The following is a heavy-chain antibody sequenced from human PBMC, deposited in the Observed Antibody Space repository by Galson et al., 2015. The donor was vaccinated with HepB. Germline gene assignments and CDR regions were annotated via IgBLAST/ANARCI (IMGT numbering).Heavy chain of an antibody. D-gene: IGHD5-24*01. CDR1: GFTVSSNY. CDR3: ASQPSDGYNYGWLDP. CDR2: IYSGGST. J-gene: IGHJ5*02. V-gene: IGHV3-53*01. Sequence: SLRLSCAASGFTVSSNYMSWVRQAPGKGLEWVSVIYSGGSTYYADSVKGRFTISRDNSKNTLYLQMNSLRAEDTAVYYCASQPSDGYNYGWLDPWGQGTLVTVSS.